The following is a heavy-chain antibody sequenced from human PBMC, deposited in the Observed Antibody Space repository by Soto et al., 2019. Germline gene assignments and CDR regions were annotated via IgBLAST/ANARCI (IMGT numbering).Heavy chain of an antibody. Sequence: ASVKVSCKASGYTFTSYGISWVRQAPGQGLEWMGWISAYNGNTNYAQKLQGRVTMTTDTSTSTAYMELRSLRSDDTAVYYCARGPASYYYDSSGITEGWPYFDYWGQGTLVTVS. CDR2: ISAYNGNT. D-gene: IGHD3-22*01. J-gene: IGHJ4*02. CDR1: GYTFTSYG. CDR3: ARGPASYYYDSSGITEGWPYFDY. V-gene: IGHV1-18*04.